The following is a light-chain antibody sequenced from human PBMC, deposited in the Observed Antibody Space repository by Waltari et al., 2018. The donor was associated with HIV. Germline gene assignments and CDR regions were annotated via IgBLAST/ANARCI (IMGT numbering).Light chain of an antibody. J-gene: IGKJ5*01. V-gene: IGKV3-15*01. Sequence: EIVMTQSPVTLSVSPGERATLPCRASQSVSSNLAWYQQKPGQAPRLLIYGASARATGIPARLSGSGSGTEFTLTISSLQSEDFAVYYCQQYTSWPITFGQGTRLEIK. CDR2: GAS. CDR1: QSVSSN. CDR3: QQYTSWPIT.